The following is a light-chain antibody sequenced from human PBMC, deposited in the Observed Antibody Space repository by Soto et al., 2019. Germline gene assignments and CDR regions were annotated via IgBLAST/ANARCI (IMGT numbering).Light chain of an antibody. J-gene: IGKJ5*01. Sequence: EIVLTQSPATLSLSPGERATLPCRASQSVSSYLAWYQQKPGQAPRLLIYDASNRATGIPARFSGSGSGADFTLTISCXEPXDFAGYYCQKRSNWPPTPFGRGTRLEIK. CDR3: QKRSNWPPTP. V-gene: IGKV3-11*01. CDR1: QSVSSY. CDR2: DAS.